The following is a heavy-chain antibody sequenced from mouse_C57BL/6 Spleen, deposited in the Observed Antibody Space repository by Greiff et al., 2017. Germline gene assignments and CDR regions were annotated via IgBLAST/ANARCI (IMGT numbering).Heavy chain of an antibody. V-gene: IGHV1-80*01. D-gene: IGHD3-2*02. CDR3: AREETAQARRAMDY. J-gene: IGHJ4*01. CDR2: IYPGDGDT. CDR1: GYAFSSYW. Sequence: QVQLKQSGAELVKPGASVKISRKASGYAFSSYWMNWVKQRPGKGLEWIGQIYPGDGDTNYNGKFKGKATLTADKSSSTAYMQLSSLTSEDSAVYFCAREETAQARRAMDYWGQGTSVTVSS.